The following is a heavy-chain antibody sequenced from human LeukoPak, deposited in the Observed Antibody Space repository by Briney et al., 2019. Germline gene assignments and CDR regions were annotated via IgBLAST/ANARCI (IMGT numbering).Heavy chain of an antibody. V-gene: IGHV3-21*01. J-gene: IGHJ3*02. Sequence: GGSLRLSCAASGFTFSNYSMNWVRQAPGKGLEWVSSISSSSSYIFYADSVMGRFTISRDNAKNSPYLQMNSLRAEDTTVYYCARDPGIVVVIDDAFDIWGQGTMVTVSS. CDR3: ARDPGIVVVIDDAFDI. D-gene: IGHD3-22*01. CDR1: GFTFSNYS. CDR2: ISSSSSYI.